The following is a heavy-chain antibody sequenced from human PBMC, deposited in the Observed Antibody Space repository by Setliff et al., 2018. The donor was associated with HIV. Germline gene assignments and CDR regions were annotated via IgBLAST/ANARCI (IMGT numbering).Heavy chain of an antibody. D-gene: IGHD6-13*01. CDR2: INAGNGNT. Sequence: ASVKVSCKASGYTFSTYAMHWVRQAPGQRLEWMGWINAGNGNTKYSQKCQGRVTITRDTSASTAYMEVSSLRSEDTAVYYWARDFPSPDYSSSWAHLYYHYGMDVWGQGTTVTVSS. CDR1: GYTFSTYA. V-gene: IGHV1-3*01. J-gene: IGHJ6*02. CDR3: ARDFPSPDYSSSWAHLYYHYGMDV.